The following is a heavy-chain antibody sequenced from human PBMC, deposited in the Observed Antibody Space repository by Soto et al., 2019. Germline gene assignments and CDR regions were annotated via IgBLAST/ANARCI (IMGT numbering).Heavy chain of an antibody. J-gene: IGHJ4*02. CDR3: ATDLSSNWGVR. D-gene: IGHD7-27*01. V-gene: IGHV1-24*01. CDR1: GYTLTELS. CDR2: FDPEDGET. Sequence: ASVKVSCKVSGYTLTELSIHWVRQAPGKGLEWMGGFDPEDGETKSAQKFQGRVTMTEDTSAATAYMELSSLRSEDTAVYYCATDLSSNWGVRWGQGTQVTVSS.